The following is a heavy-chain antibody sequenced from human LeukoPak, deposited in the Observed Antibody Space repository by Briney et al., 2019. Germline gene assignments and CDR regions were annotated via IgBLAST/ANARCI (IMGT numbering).Heavy chain of an antibody. D-gene: IGHD5-18*01. J-gene: IGHJ3*02. CDR2: ISAYNGNT. V-gene: IGHV1-18*01. CDR1: GYTFTSYG. Sequence: ASVKVSCKASGYTFTSYGISWVRQAPGQGLEWMGWISAYNGNTNYAQKLQGRVTMTTDTSTSTAYMELRSLRSDDTAVYYCARVRKYSYGFAASPDAFDIWGQGTMVTVSS. CDR3: ARVRKYSYGFAASPDAFDI.